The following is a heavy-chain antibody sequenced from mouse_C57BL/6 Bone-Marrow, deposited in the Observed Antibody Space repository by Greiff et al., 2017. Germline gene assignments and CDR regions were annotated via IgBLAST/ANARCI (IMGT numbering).Heavy chain of an antibody. CDR3: ARSSYYGSSWFAY. V-gene: IGHV1-52*01. CDR2: IDPSDSET. Sequence: QVQLQQPGAELVRPGSSVKLSCKASGYTFTSYWLHWVKQRPIKGLEWIGNIDPSDSETPYTQKVKDKATLTVDKSSSTAYMQLSSLTSEDSAVYYGARSSYYGSSWFAYWGQGTLVTVSA. CDR1: GYTFTSYW. J-gene: IGHJ3*01. D-gene: IGHD1-1*01.